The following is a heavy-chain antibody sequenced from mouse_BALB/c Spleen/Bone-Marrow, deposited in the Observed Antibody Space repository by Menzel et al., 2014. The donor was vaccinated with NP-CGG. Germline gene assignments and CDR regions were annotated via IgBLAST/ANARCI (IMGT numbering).Heavy chain of an antibody. CDR3: ARGGISVDY. CDR1: GYVFSTYW. V-gene: IGHV1-80*01. CDR2: IYPGDGDT. J-gene: IGHJ2*01. Sequence: QVQLKEPGAELVRPGSSVKISCKSSGYVFSTYWINWVKQRPGQGLEWIGQIYPGDGDTDFNGKFKDKATLTADESSNTAYMQLSSLTSEDSAVYFCARGGISVDYWGQGTTLTVSS.